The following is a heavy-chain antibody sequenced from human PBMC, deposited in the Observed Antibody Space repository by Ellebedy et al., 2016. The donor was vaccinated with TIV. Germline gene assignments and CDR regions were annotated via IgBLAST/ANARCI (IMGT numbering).Heavy chain of an antibody. CDR2: IIGSGSIA. D-gene: IGHD2-8*01. V-gene: IGHV3-23*01. CDR3: ASRTPQNGPYYYAMDV. CDR1: GLDFKNYA. J-gene: IGHJ6*02. Sequence: GESLKISYEASGLDFKNYAMNWVRQAPGKGLEWVSSIIGSGSIAHYADSVTGRFTISRDNSKNTVSLEMNSLGVEDAAVYYCASRTPQNGPYYYAMDVWGQGTTVTVAS.